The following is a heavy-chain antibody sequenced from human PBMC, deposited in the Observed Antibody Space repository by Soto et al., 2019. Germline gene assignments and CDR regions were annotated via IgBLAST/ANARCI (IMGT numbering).Heavy chain of an antibody. CDR2: IYYSGST. D-gene: IGHD2-15*01. Sequence: SETLSLTCTVSGGSISSYYWSWIRQPPGKGLEGIGYIYYSGSTNYNPSLKSRVTISVDTSKNQFSLKLSSVTAADTAVYYCARTLGYCSGGSCYSSPYYYYGMDVWGQGTTVTVSS. CDR3: ARTLGYCSGGSCYSSPYYYYGMDV. V-gene: IGHV4-59*01. CDR1: GGSISSYY. J-gene: IGHJ6*02.